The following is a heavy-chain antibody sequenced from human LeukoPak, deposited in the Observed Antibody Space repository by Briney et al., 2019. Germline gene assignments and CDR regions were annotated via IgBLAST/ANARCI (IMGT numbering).Heavy chain of an antibody. Sequence: PSQTLSLTCAVSGGSISSGGYSWSWIRQPPGKGLEWIGYIYHGGSTFFNPSLESRVTISVDRSKNQFSLKLYSVTAADTAVYYCAATLVVPEIDYWGQGTLVTVSS. D-gene: IGHD2-2*01. J-gene: IGHJ4*02. CDR1: GGSISSGGYS. CDR2: IYHGGST. V-gene: IGHV4-30-2*01. CDR3: AATLVVPEIDY.